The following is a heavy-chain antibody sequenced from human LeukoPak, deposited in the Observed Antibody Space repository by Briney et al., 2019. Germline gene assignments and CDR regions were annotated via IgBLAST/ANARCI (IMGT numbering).Heavy chain of an antibody. V-gene: IGHV1-69*01. CDR2: IIPIFGTA. J-gene: IGHJ6*03. CDR3: ARTNYYYDSSGYYGYYYYYMDV. D-gene: IGHD3-22*01. Sequence: SVKVSCKASGGTFSSYAISWVRQAPGQGLEWMGGIIPIFGTANYAQKFQGRVTITADESTSTAYMELSSLRSEDTAVYYCARTNYYYDSSGYYGYYYYYMDVWGKGTTVTISS. CDR1: GGTFSSYA.